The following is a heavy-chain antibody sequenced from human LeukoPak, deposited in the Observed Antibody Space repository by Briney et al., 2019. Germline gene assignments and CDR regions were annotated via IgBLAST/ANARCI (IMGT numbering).Heavy chain of an antibody. J-gene: IGHJ4*02. Sequence: SVKVSCKASGGTFSIYAISWVRQAPGQGLEWMGGIIPIFGTANYAQKFQGRVTITADESTSTAYMELSSLRSEDTAVYYCARGGYSYGLLDYWGQGTLVTVSS. D-gene: IGHD5-18*01. V-gene: IGHV1-69*13. CDR2: IIPIFGTA. CDR1: GGTFSIYA. CDR3: ARGGYSYGLLDY.